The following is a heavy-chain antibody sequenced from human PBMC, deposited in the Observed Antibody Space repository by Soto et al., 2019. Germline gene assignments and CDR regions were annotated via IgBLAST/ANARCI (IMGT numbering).Heavy chain of an antibody. V-gene: IGHV3-33*01. D-gene: IGHD6-19*01. Sequence: PGGSLRLSCAASGFTFSDYGMHWVRQAPGKGLEWVAVIWYDGTNKYYADSVKGRFTISRDNYKNTLYLQMNSLRAEDTAVYYCARDDIPGIAVATYGMDVWGQGTTVTVSS. J-gene: IGHJ6*02. CDR3: ARDDIPGIAVATYGMDV. CDR2: IWYDGTNK. CDR1: GFTFSDYG.